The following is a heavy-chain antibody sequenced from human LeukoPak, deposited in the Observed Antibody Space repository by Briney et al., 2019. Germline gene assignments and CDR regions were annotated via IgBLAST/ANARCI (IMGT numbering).Heavy chain of an antibody. CDR1: GFTFSSYN. Sequence: GGSLRLSCVPSGFTFSSYNMNWVRQAPGKGLEWISSISSSSYIYYADSVTGRFTISRDNAKNSLYLQMNSLRAEDTAVYYCAKDYDSSGWAAFDIWGQGTMVTVSS. V-gene: IGHV3-21*01. CDR2: ISSSSYI. CDR3: AKDYDSSGWAAFDI. J-gene: IGHJ3*02. D-gene: IGHD3-22*01.